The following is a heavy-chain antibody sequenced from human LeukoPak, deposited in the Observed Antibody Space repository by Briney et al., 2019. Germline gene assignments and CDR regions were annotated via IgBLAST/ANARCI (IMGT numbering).Heavy chain of an antibody. CDR2: IIPIFGTA. D-gene: IGHD2-2*01. CDR1: GGTFSSYA. CDR3: ATSLPAAGINWFDP. J-gene: IGHJ5*02. Sequence: AASVKVSCKASGGTFSSYAISWVRQAPGQGLEWMGRIIPIFGTANYAQKFQGRVTITTDESTSTAYMELSSLRSEDTAVYYCATSLPAAGINWFDPWGQGTLVTVSS. V-gene: IGHV1-69*05.